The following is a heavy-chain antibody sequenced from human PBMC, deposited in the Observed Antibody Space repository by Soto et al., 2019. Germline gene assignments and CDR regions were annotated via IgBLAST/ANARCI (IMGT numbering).Heavy chain of an antibody. V-gene: IGHV2-5*01. D-gene: IGHD3-3*01. J-gene: IGHJ1*01. CDR1: GFSLSTSGVG. Sequence: GSGPTLVNPTQTLTLTCTFSGFSLSTSGVGVGWIRQPPGKALEWLALIYWNDDKRYSPSLKSRLNITKDTSKNQVVLKMTNMDPVETATYYCAHSRPYYDFLSGCFPPYFQHWGQGNLVTVSS. CDR3: AHSRPYYDFLSGCFPPYFQH. CDR2: IYWNDDK.